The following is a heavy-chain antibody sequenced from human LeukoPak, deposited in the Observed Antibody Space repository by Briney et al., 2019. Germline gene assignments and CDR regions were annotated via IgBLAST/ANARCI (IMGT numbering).Heavy chain of an antibody. J-gene: IGHJ4*02. V-gene: IGHV1-18*03. CDR3: ARGGRDGWLRGGGYFDY. D-gene: IGHD5-12*01. CDR1: GYTFTSHG. Sequence: ASVKVSCKASGYTFTSHGISWVRQAPGQGLEWMGWISAYNGNTNYAQKLQGRVTMTTDTSASTAYMELRSLRSDDMAVYYCARGGRDGWLRGGGYFDYWGQGTLVTVSS. CDR2: ISAYNGNT.